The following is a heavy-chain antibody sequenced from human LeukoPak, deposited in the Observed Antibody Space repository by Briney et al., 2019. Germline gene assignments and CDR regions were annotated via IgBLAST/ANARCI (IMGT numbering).Heavy chain of an antibody. CDR2: IVVGSGNT. CDR3: AAMKRQGTPVFDY. Sequence: GTSVKVSCKASGFTFTSSAMQWVRQARGQRLEWIGWIVVGSGNTNYGQRFQERVTITRDMSTSTAYMELSSLRSEDTAVYYCAAMKRQGTPVFDYWGQGTLVTASS. V-gene: IGHV1-58*02. J-gene: IGHJ4*02. D-gene: IGHD3-10*01. CDR1: GFTFTSSA.